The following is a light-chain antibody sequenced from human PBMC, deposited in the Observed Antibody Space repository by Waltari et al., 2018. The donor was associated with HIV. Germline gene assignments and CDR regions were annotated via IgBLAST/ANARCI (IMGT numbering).Light chain of an antibody. CDR3: SSYTSSNTLYV. CDR2: DVN. CDR1: SSDVGGFNY. V-gene: IGLV2-14*03. Sequence: SALTQPASVSGSPGQSITISCTGTSSDVGGFNYVSWYQQHPGKAPKLMIDDVNNRPAGISNRFSGSKSGNTASLTISGLQAEDEADYYCSSYTSSNTLYVFGTGTKVTVL. J-gene: IGLJ1*01.